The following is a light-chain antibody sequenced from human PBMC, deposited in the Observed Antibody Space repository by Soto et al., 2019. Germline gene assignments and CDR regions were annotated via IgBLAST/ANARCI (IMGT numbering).Light chain of an antibody. CDR3: SSYTSNDSWV. CDR1: SSDVGGYNY. CDR2: DVS. Sequence: QSALTQSASGSGSPGQSITISCTGTSSDVGGYNYVSWYQQHPGKAPKLIIYDVSNRPSGVSTRFSGSKSGNTASLTISGLQAEDEADYSCSSYTSNDSWVFGGGTKLTVL. J-gene: IGLJ3*02. V-gene: IGLV2-14*01.